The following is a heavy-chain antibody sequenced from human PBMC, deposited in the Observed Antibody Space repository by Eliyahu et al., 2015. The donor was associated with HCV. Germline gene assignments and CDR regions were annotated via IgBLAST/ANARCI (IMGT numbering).Heavy chain of an antibody. CDR3: ARVLSSGWSHYYYYGMDV. J-gene: IGHJ6*02. Sequence: QVQLVESGGGVVQPGRSLRLSCAASGFTFSSYGXHWVRQAPGKGLEWVAVIWYDGSNKYYADSVKGRFTISRDNSKNTLYLQMNSLRAEDTAVYYCARVLSSGWSHYYYYGMDVWGQGTTVTVSS. D-gene: IGHD6-19*01. V-gene: IGHV3-33*08. CDR2: IWYDGSNK. CDR1: GFTFSSYG.